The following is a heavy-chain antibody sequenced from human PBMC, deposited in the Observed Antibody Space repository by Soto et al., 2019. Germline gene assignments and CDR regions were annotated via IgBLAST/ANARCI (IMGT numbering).Heavy chain of an antibody. Sequence: PSETLSLTCTVSGGSISSGGYYWNWIRQHPGKGLEWIGYIYYSGSTNYNPSLKSRVTISVDTSKNQFSLKLSSVTAADTAVYYCARLIRYASLYYFDYWGQGTLVTVSS. CDR1: GGSISSGGYY. D-gene: IGHD3-16*01. J-gene: IGHJ4*02. CDR3: ARLIRYASLYYFDY. V-gene: IGHV4-61*08. CDR2: IYYSGST.